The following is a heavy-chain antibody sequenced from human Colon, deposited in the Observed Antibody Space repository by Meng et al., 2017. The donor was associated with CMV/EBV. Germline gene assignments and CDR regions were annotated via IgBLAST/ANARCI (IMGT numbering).Heavy chain of an antibody. CDR2: ISGSVGST. Sequence: GESLKISCAASGFTFSNYAMSWVRQAPGKGLEWVSAISGSVGSTYYADSVKGRFTISRDNSKNTLYMQMSSLRAEDTAVYYCAKDGYDYVWGSLDSWGQGTLVTVSS. J-gene: IGHJ4*02. CDR1: GFTFSNYA. CDR3: AKDGYDYVWGSLDS. D-gene: IGHD3-16*01. V-gene: IGHV3-23*01.